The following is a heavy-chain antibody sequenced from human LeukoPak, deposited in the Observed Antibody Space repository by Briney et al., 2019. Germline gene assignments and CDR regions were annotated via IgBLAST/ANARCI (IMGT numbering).Heavy chain of an antibody. J-gene: IGHJ4*02. CDR2: ISYDGSNK. V-gene: IGHV3-30*14. Sequence: GGSLRLSCAASGFTFSSYAMHWVRQAPGKGLEWVAVISYDGSNKYYADSVKGRFTISRDNSKNTLYLQMNSLRAEDTAVYYCARSSVRGGTDDYWGQGTLVTVSS. CDR3: ARSSVRGGTDDY. D-gene: IGHD3-10*01. CDR1: GFTFSSYA.